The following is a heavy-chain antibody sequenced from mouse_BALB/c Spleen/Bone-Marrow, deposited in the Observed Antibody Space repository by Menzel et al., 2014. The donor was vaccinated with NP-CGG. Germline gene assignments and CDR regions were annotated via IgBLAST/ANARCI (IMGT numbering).Heavy chain of an antibody. Sequence: QVQLKESGPELAKPGASVKMSCKASGYTFTDTRIHWIKQRPGQGLEWIGYINPSTGYAEYNQNFKDKATLTVDKSSSTAYMQLSSLTSEDSAVYYCARDYWGQGTTLTVSS. J-gene: IGHJ2*01. CDR2: INPSTGYA. CDR1: GYTFTDTR. V-gene: IGHV1-4*01. CDR3: ARDY.